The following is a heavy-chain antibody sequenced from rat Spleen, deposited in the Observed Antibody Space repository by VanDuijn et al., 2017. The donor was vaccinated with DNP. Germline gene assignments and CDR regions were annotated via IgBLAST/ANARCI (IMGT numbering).Heavy chain of an antibody. CDR3: ASRPPPTRGPFDY. J-gene: IGHJ2*01. CDR1: GFTFSDYY. V-gene: IGHV5-25*01. CDR2: ISTGGGNT. D-gene: IGHD1-4*01. Sequence: EVQLVESDGGLVQPGRSLKLSCAASGFTFSDYYMAWVRQAPTKGLEWVASISTGGGNTYYRDSVKGRFTISRDNAKSTLYLQMDSLRSEDTATYYCASRPPPTRGPFDYWGQGVTVTVSS.